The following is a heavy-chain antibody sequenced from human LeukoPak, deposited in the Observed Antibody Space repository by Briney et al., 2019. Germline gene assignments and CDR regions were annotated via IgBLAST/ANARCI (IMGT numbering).Heavy chain of an antibody. V-gene: IGHV4-59*11. J-gene: IGHJ4*02. D-gene: IGHD3-3*01. CDR1: GGSISRHY. Sequence: SETLSLTCTASGGSISRHYWSWIRQPPGTGLEWIGYIYYTGRADYNPSLKSRVSMSVDTSKNQFSLRVNSMTAADTAVYYCARGDFWSGAPTDWGQGTLVTVSS. CDR2: IYYTGRA. CDR3: ARGDFWSGAPTD.